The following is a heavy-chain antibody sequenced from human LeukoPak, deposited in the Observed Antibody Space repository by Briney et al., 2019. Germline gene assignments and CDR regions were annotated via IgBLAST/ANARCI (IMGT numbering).Heavy chain of an antibody. CDR1: GYTFTGYY. D-gene: IGHD3-22*01. V-gene: IGHV1-2*02. Sequence: ASVKVSCKASGYTFTGYYMHWVRQAPGQGLEWMGWINPNSGGTNYAQKFQGRVTMTRDTSISTAYMELSRLRSDDTAVYYSARDISVGSGYYFSFDYWGQGTLVTVSS. J-gene: IGHJ4*02. CDR3: ARDISVGSGYYFSFDY. CDR2: INPNSGGT.